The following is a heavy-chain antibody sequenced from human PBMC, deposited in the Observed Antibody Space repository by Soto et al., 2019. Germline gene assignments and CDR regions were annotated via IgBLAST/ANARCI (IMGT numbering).Heavy chain of an antibody. V-gene: IGHV3-7*01. J-gene: IGHJ6*02. CDR2: IKQDGSEK. D-gene: IGHD6-25*01. CDR3: ARDRGFVVAVGAYYDMDV. Sequence: GGSLRLSCAASGFTFSSYWMSWVRQAPGKGLEWVANIKQDGSEKYYVDSVKGRFTISRDNAKNSLYLQMNSLRAEDTAVYYCARDRGFVVAVGAYYDMDVCGQGTAVTVSS. CDR1: GFTFSSYW.